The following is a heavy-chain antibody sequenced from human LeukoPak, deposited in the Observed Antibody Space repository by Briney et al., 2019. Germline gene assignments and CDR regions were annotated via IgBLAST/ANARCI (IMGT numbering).Heavy chain of an antibody. V-gene: IGHV3-30*02. CDR2: IRYDGSNT. CDR1: GFIFSSYG. J-gene: IGHJ4*02. CDR3: AKSVTNYYFDY. Sequence: GGSLRLSCAASGFIFSSYGMHWVRQAPGKGLEWVAFIRYDGSNTYYADSVKGRFTISRDNSKNTLYLQMNSLRGEDTAVYYCAKSVTNYYFDYWGQGTLVTVSS. D-gene: IGHD4-17*01.